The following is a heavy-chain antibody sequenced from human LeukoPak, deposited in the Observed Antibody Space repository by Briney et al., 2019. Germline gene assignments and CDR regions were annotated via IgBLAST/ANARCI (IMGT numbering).Heavy chain of an antibody. V-gene: IGHV1-24*01. CDR2: FDPEDGET. J-gene: IGHJ4*02. CDR1: GYTLTELS. CDR3: ATVTIAVAGVFDY. D-gene: IGHD6-19*01. Sequence: ASVKVSCKVSGYTLTELSMHWVRQAPGKGLEWMGGFDPEDGETIYAQKFQGRVTMTEDTSTDTAYMELSSLRSEDTPVYYCATVTIAVAGVFDYWGQGTLVTVSS.